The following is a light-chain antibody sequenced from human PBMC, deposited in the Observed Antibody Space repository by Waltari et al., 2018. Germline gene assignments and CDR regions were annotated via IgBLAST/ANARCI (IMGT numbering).Light chain of an antibody. Sequence: QTVVTQEPSLSVSPGGTVTLTCALSSDSLSTTSYATWYQQTPGQAPRTLVYKANARSSGVPGRFSGSILGNTAALTITGAQADDESDYYCALYMGSGIWVFGGGTRLTVL. CDR3: ALYMGSGIWV. CDR2: KAN. J-gene: IGLJ3*02. CDR1: SDSLSTTSY. V-gene: IGLV8-61*01.